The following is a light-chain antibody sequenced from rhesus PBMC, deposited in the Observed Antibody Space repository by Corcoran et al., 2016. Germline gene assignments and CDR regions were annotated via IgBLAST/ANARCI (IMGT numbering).Light chain of an antibody. CDR3: QHYYSTPYS. CDR1: QGITND. CDR2: GAY. Sequence: DIQMTQSPSSLSASVGDRVTITCRASQGITNDLAWYQQKLGETPKLLIYGAYSLQCGIPSRFIGCGSGTDFTLTISSLQHEDFATYYCQHYYSTPYSFGQGTKVEIK. J-gene: IGKJ2*01. V-gene: IGKV1-33*02.